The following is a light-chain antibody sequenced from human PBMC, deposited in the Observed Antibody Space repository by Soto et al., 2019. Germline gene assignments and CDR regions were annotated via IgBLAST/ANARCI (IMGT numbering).Light chain of an antibody. V-gene: IGKV1-5*01. CDR3: QQYNSYSRT. CDR1: QSISNW. Sequence: DIQMTQSPSTLSASVGDRVRITCRASQSISNWLAWYQQKPGKAPKLLIYDASSLESGVPSRFSGSGSGTEFTLTISSLQPDDFATYYCQQYNSYSRTFGPGTKVDI. J-gene: IGKJ3*01. CDR2: DAS.